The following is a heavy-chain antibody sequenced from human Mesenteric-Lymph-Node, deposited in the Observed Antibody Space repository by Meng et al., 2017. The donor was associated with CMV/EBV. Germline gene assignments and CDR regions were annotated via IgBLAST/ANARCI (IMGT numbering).Heavy chain of an antibody. CDR2: MDYGGST. Sequence: GSLRLSCTVSGGSISSSSYYWGWIRQPPGEALEWIGSMDYGGSTYYNPCLKSRVTISLDTSKNQFTLKLSSVTAADTAVYYCARDGENRAAHTGMDVWGQGTAVTVSS. CDR1: GGSISSSSYY. CDR3: ARDGENRAAHTGMDV. J-gene: IGHJ6*02. D-gene: IGHD2-21*01. V-gene: IGHV4-39*06.